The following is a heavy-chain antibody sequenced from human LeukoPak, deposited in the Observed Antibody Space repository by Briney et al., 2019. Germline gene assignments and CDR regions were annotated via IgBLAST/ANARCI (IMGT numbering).Heavy chain of an antibody. CDR2: ISTYSGQT. J-gene: IGHJ5*02. Sequence: ASLKVSCKASGYTFTSYGMSWVRQAPGQGLEWIGWISTYSGQTNYAQRLQGRINMSTDTSTSTAYMELRSLRSDDTAVYYCARDVDWFDPWGQGTLVTVSS. CDR3: ARDVDWFDP. CDR1: GYTFTSYG. V-gene: IGHV1-18*01.